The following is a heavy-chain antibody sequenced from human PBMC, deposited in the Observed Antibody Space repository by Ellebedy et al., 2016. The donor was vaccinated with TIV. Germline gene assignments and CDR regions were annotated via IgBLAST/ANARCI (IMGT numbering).Heavy chain of an antibody. CDR1: GFTFSSYW. V-gene: IGHV3-7*01. Sequence: GGSLRLSCAASGFTFSSYWINWVRQAPGKGLEWVANIKQDGSEKYYVDSVKGRFSISRDNTKNSLYLQMNSLTDEDTAVYYCARDQWLGRAYYFDSWGQGTLVTVSS. D-gene: IGHD6-19*01. CDR3: ARDQWLGRAYYFDS. J-gene: IGHJ4*02. CDR2: IKQDGSEK.